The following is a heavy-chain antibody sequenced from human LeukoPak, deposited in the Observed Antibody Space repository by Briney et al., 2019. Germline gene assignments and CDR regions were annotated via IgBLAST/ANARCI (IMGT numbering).Heavy chain of an antibody. J-gene: IGHJ4*02. Sequence: GGSLRLSCAASGFTFGSSWMHWARRAPGKGLDWVSRINSDGSSIAYADSVKGRFTISRDNAKNTLYLQMNSLRAEDTAVYYCAKGGTTVVDYWGQGTLVTVSS. D-gene: IGHD4-23*01. CDR1: GFTFGSSW. CDR3: AKGGTTVVDY. V-gene: IGHV3-74*01. CDR2: INSDGSSI.